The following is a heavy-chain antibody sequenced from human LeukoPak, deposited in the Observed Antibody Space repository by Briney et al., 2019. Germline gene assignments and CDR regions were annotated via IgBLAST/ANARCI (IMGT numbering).Heavy chain of an antibody. CDR1: GFTFSSYA. CDR2: ISGSGGST. V-gene: IGHV3-23*01. J-gene: IGHJ3*02. D-gene: IGHD3-22*01. CDR3: ARDRAGPTMIVRVDAFDI. Sequence: PGGSLRLSCAASGFTFSSYAMSWVRQAPGKGLEWVSAISGSGGSTYYADSVKGRFTISRDNSKNTLYLQMNSLRAEDTAVYYCARDRAGPTMIVRVDAFDIWGQGTMVTVSS.